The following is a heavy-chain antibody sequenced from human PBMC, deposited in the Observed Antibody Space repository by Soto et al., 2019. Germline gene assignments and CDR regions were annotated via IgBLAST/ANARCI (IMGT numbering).Heavy chain of an antibody. D-gene: IGHD2-2*01. CDR1: GGSISSYY. J-gene: IGHJ4*02. CDR2: IYYSGST. Sequence: SETLSLTCTVSGGSISSYYWSWIRQPPGKGLEWIGYIYYSGSTNYNPSLKSRVTISVDTSKNQFSLKLSSVTAADTAVYYCARSGFVGCSSTSCYGYFDYWGQGTLVTVSS. CDR3: ARSGFVGCSSTSCYGYFDY. V-gene: IGHV4-59*08.